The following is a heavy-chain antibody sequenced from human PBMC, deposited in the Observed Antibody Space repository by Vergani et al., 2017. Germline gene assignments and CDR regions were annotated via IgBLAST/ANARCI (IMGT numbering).Heavy chain of an antibody. CDR3: ARDRTPPSMIDI. CDR1: GGSISSGVSY. V-gene: IGHV4-31*03. CDR2: IYYSGNT. Sequence: QVQLQESGPGLVKPSQTLSLTCTVSGGSISSGVSYWSWIRQHPGKGLEWIGYIYYSGNTYYNPSLKSRVTISVDTSKNQFSLKLSSVTAADTAVYYCARDRTPPSMIDIWGLGTMVIVSS. J-gene: IGHJ3*02.